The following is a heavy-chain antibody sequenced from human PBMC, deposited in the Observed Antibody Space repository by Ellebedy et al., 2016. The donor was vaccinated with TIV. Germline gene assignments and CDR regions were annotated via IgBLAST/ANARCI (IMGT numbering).Heavy chain of an antibody. Sequence: GESLKISCAASGFTFSSYAMSLVPQAPGKGLEWVSAISGSGGSTYYADSVKGRFTISRDNSKNTLYLQMNSLRAEDTAVYYCANRAQDFGVVIHFDYWGQGTLVTVSS. D-gene: IGHD3-3*01. J-gene: IGHJ4*02. CDR1: GFTFSSYA. CDR2: ISGSGGST. CDR3: ANRAQDFGVVIHFDY. V-gene: IGHV3-23*01.